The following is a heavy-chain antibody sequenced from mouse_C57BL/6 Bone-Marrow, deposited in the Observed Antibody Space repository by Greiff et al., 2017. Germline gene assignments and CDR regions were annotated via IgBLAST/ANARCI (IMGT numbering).Heavy chain of an antibody. V-gene: IGHV6-3*01. D-gene: IGHD1-1*02. CDR1: GFTFSNYW. CDR2: IRLKSDNYAT. CDR3: TEEGGSLFDY. Sequence: EVKVEESGGGLVQPGGSMKLSCVASGFTFSNYWMNWVRQSPEKGLEWVAQIRLKSDNYATHYAESVKGRFTISSDDSKSSVYLQMNNLRAEDTGIYYCTEEGGSLFDYWGQGTTLTVSS. J-gene: IGHJ2*01.